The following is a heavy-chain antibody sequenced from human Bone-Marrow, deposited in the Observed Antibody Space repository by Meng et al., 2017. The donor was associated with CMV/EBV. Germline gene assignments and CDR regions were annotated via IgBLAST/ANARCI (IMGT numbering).Heavy chain of an antibody. V-gene: IGHV4-61*02. Sequence: SETLSLTCTVSGGSVSSGSYYWSWIRQPAGKGLEWIGRIYTSGSTNYNPSLKSRVTMSVDTSKNQFSLKLSSVTAADTAVYYCARGFLGGSPDYWGQGTLVTVSS. CDR2: IYTSGST. CDR3: ARGFLGGSPDY. J-gene: IGHJ4*02. CDR1: GGSVSSGSYY. D-gene: IGHD1-26*01.